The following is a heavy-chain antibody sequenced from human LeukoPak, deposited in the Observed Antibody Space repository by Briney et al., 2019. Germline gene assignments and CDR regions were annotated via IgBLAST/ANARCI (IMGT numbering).Heavy chain of an antibody. CDR2: VSYDGSNK. CDR3: AKDHPKETAYDY. J-gene: IGHJ4*02. D-gene: IGHD5-24*01. CDR1: GFTFSSYG. V-gene: IGHV3-30*18. Sequence: GGSLRLSCAASGFTFSSYGMHWVRQAPGKGLEWVAVVSYDGSNKYYADSVKGRFTISRDNSKNTLYLQMNSLRAEDTAVYYCAKDHPKETAYDYWGQGTLVTVSS.